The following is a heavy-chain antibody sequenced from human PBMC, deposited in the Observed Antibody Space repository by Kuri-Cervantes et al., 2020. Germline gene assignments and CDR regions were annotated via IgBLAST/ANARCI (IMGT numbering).Heavy chain of an antibody. CDR2: INHSGST. CDR3: ARGGDMTPDI. CDR1: GGSFSGYY. D-gene: IGHD3-10*01. Sequence: SQTLSLTCAVYGGSFSGYYWSWIRQPPGKGLEWIGEINHSGSTYYNPSLKSRVTISVDTSKNQFSLKLSSVTAADTAVYYCARGGDMTPDIWGQGTMVTVSS. V-gene: IGHV4-34*01. J-gene: IGHJ3*02.